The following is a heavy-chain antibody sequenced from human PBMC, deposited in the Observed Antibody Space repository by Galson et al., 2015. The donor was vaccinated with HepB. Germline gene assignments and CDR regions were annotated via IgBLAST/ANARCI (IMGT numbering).Heavy chain of an antibody. CDR1: GGSISSGDYY. CDR3: ARGVTMVRGVIGFDY. V-gene: IGHV4-30-4*01. J-gene: IGHJ4*02. Sequence: TLSLTCTVSGGSISSGDYYWSWIRQPPGKGLEWIGYIYYSGGTYYNPSLKSRVTISVDTSKNQFSLKLSSVTAADTAVYYCARGVTMVRGVIGFDYWGQGTLVTVSS. CDR2: IYYSGGT. D-gene: IGHD3-10*01.